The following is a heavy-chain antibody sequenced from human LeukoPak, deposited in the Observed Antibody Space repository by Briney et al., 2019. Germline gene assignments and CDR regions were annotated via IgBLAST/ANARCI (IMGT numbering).Heavy chain of an antibody. J-gene: IGHJ6*03. CDR2: INHSGST. D-gene: IGHD6-19*01. V-gene: IGHV4-34*01. CDR1: GGPFSGYY. CDR3: TRDDTYTSDWQSNHYFYYMDV. Sequence: SETLSLTCAVYGGPFSGYYWSWIRQPPGKGLEWIGEINHSGSTNYNPSLKSRVTISVDTSKNQFPLRLRSVTAADTVVYYCTRDDTYTSDWQSNHYFYYMDVWGKGTTVTVSS.